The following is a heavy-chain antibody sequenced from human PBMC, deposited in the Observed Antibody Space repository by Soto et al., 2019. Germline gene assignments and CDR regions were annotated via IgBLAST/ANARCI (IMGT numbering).Heavy chain of an antibody. CDR1: GYTFTSYG. V-gene: IGHV1-18*04. D-gene: IGHD5-12*01. CDR3: ARFSTVGNIVATSSYYYYGMDV. J-gene: IGHJ6*02. Sequence: ASVKVSCKASGYTFTSYGISWVRQAPGQGLEWMGWISAYNGNTNYAQKLQGRVTMTTDTSTSTAYMELRSLRSDDTAVYYCARFSTVGNIVATSSYYYYGMDVWGQGTTVTVSS. CDR2: ISAYNGNT.